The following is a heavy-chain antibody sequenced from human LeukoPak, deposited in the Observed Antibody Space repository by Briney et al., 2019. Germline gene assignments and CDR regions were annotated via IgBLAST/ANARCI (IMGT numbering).Heavy chain of an antibody. CDR2: IIPILGIA. J-gene: IGHJ4*02. Sequence: SVTVSCKASGYTFTSYGISWVRQAPGQGLEWMGRIIPILGIANYAQKFQGRVTITADKSTSTAYMELSSLRSEDTAVYYCARDRCSSTSCYRWGVFDYWGQGTLVTVSS. CDR1: GYTFTSYG. CDR3: ARDRCSSTSCYRWGVFDY. D-gene: IGHD2-2*02. V-gene: IGHV1-69*04.